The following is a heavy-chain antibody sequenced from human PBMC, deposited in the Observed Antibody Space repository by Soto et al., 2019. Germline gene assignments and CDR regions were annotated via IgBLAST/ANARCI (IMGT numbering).Heavy chain of an antibody. CDR2: IYHSGST. Sequence: SETLSLTCAVSGGSISSGGYSWSWIRQPPGKGLEWIGYIYHSGSTYYNPSLKSRVTISVDRSKNQFSLKLSSVTAADTAVYYCARAKAPLYSSSWYWFEPWGQGTLVTVSS. J-gene: IGHJ5*02. V-gene: IGHV4-30-2*01. CDR3: ARAKAPLYSSSWYWFEP. D-gene: IGHD6-13*01. CDR1: GGSISSGGYS.